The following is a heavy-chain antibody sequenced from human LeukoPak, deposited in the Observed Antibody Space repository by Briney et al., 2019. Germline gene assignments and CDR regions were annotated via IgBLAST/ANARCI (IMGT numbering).Heavy chain of an antibody. CDR1: GYTFTDYY. V-gene: IGHV1-2*02. D-gene: IGHD4-11*01. J-gene: IGHJ4*02. CDR2: INPNSGET. CDR3: VRDRDYSNTERGFDY. Sequence: ASVKVSCKTSGYTFTDYYIHWVRQAPGQGLEWMGWINPNSGETNSAQKFQGRVTMTGDTSISTAYMELRRVTSDDTAVYYCVRDRDYSNTERGFDYWGQGTLVTVSS.